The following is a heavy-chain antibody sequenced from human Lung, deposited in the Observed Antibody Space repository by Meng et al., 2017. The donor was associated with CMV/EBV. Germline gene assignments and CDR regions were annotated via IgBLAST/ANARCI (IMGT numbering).Heavy chain of an antibody. J-gene: IGHJ4*02. Sequence: QVQLVQSGAEVKKPGASVKVACKASGYTFTDYYIHWVRQAPGQGLEWMGMINAGGGSTTYAQKFQGRVTMSRDTSTSTVYMELSSLRSEATSMFYCARSLKGTGDSEGYGGQGTLVTVSS. V-gene: IGHV1-46*01. CDR2: INAGGGST. CDR3: ARSLKGTGDSEGY. D-gene: IGHD4-17*01. CDR1: GYTFTDYY.